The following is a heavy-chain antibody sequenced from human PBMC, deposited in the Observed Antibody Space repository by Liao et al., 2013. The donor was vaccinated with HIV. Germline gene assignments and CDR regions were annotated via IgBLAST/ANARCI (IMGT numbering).Heavy chain of an antibody. J-gene: IGHJ4*02. CDR2: INHSGST. CDR1: GGSFSGYY. Sequence: QVQLQQWGAGLLKPSETLSLTCAVYGGSFSGYYWSWIRQPPGKGLEWIREINHSGSTNYNPSLKSRVTISVDTSKNQFSLKLSSVTAADTAVYYCARGEALRYFDWLLPTYYFDYWGQGTLVTVSS. V-gene: IGHV4-34*01. D-gene: IGHD3-9*01. CDR3: ARGEALRYFDWLLPTYYFDY.